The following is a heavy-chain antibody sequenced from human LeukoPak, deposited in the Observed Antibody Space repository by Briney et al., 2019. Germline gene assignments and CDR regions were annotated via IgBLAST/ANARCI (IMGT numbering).Heavy chain of an antibody. Sequence: PGGSLRLSCAASGFTFSSYGMHWVRQAPGKGLEWVAVISYDGSNKYYADSVKGRFTISRDNSKNTLYLQMNSLRAEDTAVYYCARRVAQIDYWGQGTLVTVSS. D-gene: IGHD2-15*01. CDR2: ISYDGSNK. CDR1: GFTFSSYG. CDR3: ARRVAQIDY. J-gene: IGHJ4*02. V-gene: IGHV3-30*03.